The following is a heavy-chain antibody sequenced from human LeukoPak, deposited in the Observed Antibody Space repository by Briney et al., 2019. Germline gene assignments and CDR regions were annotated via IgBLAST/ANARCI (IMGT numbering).Heavy chain of an antibody. CDR2: ISYVGSIQ. D-gene: IGHD3-10*01. V-gene: IGHV3-33*05. J-gene: IGHJ5*02. CDR1: GFTFTSNG. Sequence: GGSLRLSCAASGFTFTSNGTYWVRQAPGKGPGWVAVISYVGSIQYYADSVKGRFTISRDNSKHTLHLQMNSLGAEDTAVYFCARPVLRGVKFWFDPWGQGTLVSVSS. CDR3: ARPVLRGVKFWFDP.